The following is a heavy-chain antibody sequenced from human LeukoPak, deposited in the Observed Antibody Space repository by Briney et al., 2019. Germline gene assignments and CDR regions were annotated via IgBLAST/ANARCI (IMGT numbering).Heavy chain of an antibody. V-gene: IGHV3-23*01. CDR3: AKDRVPKTYYYYYMDV. J-gene: IGHJ6*03. CDR2: ISGSGGST. D-gene: IGHD2-2*01. CDR1: GFTFSSYA. Sequence: PPGGSLRLSCAASGFTFSSYAMSWVRQAPGKGLEWVSAISGSGGSTYYADSVKGRFTISRDNSKNTLYLQMNSLRAEDTAVYYCAKDRVPKTYYYYYMDVWGKGTTVTVSS.